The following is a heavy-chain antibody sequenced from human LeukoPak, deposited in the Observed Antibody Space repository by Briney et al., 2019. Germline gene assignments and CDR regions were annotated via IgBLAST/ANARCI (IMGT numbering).Heavy chain of an antibody. CDR3: ARNTPLLWFGELFPDPGDGDFDY. Sequence: ASVKVSCKASGYTFTSYGISWVRQAPGQGLGWMGWISAYNGNTNYAQKLQGRVTMTTDTSTSTAYMELRSLRSDDTAVYYCARNTPLLWFGELFPDPGDGDFDYWGQGTLVTVSS. D-gene: IGHD3-10*01. J-gene: IGHJ4*02. V-gene: IGHV1-18*01. CDR1: GYTFTSYG. CDR2: ISAYNGNT.